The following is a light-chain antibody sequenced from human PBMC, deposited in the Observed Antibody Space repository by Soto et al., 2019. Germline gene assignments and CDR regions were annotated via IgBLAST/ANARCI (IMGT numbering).Light chain of an antibody. J-gene: IGKJ1*01. CDR2: DTS. Sequence: EIVMTQSPATLSVSPGERATLSCRASQSVSSNLAWYQQKPGQAPSLLIYDTSTRATGIPARFSGSGTGTEFTLTISSLQSEDFAVYYCQQYNNWPPWTFGQGTKVEIK. V-gene: IGKV3-15*01. CDR1: QSVSSN. CDR3: QQYNNWPPWT.